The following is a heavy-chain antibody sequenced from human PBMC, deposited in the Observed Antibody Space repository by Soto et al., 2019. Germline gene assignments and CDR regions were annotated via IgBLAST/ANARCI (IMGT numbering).Heavy chain of an antibody. D-gene: IGHD3-22*01. J-gene: IGHJ6*02. CDR1: GFTFSDYY. CDR2: ISSSGSTI. Sequence: GGSLRLSCAASGFTFSDYYMSWIRQAPGKGLEWVSYISSSGSTIYYADSVKGRFTISRDNAKNSLYLQMNSLRAEDTAVYYCARGVFKGLFNYYYYGMDVWGQGTTVTVSS. CDR3: ARGVFKGLFNYYYYGMDV. V-gene: IGHV3-11*01.